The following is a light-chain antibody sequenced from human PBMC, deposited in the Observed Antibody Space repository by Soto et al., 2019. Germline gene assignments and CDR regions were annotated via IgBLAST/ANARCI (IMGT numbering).Light chain of an antibody. CDR1: QSVSSSY. Sequence: ETVLTQSPGTLSLSPGERATLSCRASQSVSSSYLAWYQQKPGQAPRLLIYGASSRATGIPDRFSGSGSGTDFTLTISRLEPEDFEVYYCQQYGRSLWTFGQGTKVEIK. CDR3: QQYGRSLWT. CDR2: GAS. J-gene: IGKJ1*01. V-gene: IGKV3-20*01.